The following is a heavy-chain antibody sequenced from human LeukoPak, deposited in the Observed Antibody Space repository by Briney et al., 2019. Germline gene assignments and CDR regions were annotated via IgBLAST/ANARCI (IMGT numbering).Heavy chain of an antibody. CDR3: AKSGYDSSGYYYLDY. CDR1: GCTFSSYP. D-gene: IGHD3-22*01. V-gene: IGHV3-23*01. Sequence: GGSLTLTCPASGCTFSSYPMNWFRQPPGKGLEWVGAISGSGGSTYYGDYVKGRFIISRDNSKNTLYLQMHSLRAEDTAVYYCAKSGYDSSGYYYLDYWGQGTLVTVCS. J-gene: IGHJ4*02. CDR2: ISGSGGST.